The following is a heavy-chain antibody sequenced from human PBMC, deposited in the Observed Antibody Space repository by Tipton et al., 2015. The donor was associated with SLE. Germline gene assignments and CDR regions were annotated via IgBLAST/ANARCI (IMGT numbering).Heavy chain of an antibody. J-gene: IGHJ4*02. CDR3: ARGFYYDFWSVYSNDKGRKTYYFDL. CDR1: GYSIASGYY. Sequence: GLVKPSETLTLTCSVSGYSIASGYYWGWLRQPPGKGLEWIGSIYHGGNTDYNPSLKGRVTMSVDTSKNQFSLRVTSVTAADTAVYYCARGFYYDFWSVYSNDKGRKTYYFDLWGQGTLVTVSS. CDR2: IYHGGNT. D-gene: IGHD3-3*01. V-gene: IGHV4-38-2*01.